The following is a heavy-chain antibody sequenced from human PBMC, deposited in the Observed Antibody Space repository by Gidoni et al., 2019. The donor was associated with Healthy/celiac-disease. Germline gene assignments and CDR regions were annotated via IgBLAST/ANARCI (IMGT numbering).Heavy chain of an antibody. CDR1: GFTFSSYA. Sequence: EVQLLESGGGLVQPGGSLSLSCAASGFTFSSYALRWVRQAPGKGLEWVSAISGSGGSTYYADSVKGRFTISRDNSKNTLYLQMNSLRAEDTAVYYCAKAYETDYYDSSGYYGLDYWGQGTLVTVSS. CDR2: ISGSGGST. V-gene: IGHV3-23*01. CDR3: AKAYETDYYDSSGYYGLDY. J-gene: IGHJ4*02. D-gene: IGHD3-22*01.